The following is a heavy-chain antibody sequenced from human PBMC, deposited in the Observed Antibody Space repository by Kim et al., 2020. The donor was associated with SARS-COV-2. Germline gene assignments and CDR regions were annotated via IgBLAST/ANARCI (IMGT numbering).Heavy chain of an antibody. D-gene: IGHD6-19*01. Sequence: GGSLRLSCAASGFTFSSYAMSWVRQAPGKGLEWVSAISGSGGSTYYADSVKGRFTISRDNSKNTLYLQMNSLRAEDTAVYYCAKDSGEIHDSSGWFFDYWGQGTLVTVSS. CDR1: GFTFSSYA. V-gene: IGHV3-23*01. J-gene: IGHJ4*02. CDR3: AKDSGEIHDSSGWFFDY. CDR2: ISGSGGST.